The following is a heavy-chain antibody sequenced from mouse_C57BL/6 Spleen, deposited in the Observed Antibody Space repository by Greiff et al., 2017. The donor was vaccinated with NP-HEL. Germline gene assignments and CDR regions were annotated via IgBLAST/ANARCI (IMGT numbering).Heavy chain of an antibody. CDR2: IDPSDSYT. D-gene: IGHD1-1*01. V-gene: IGHV1-69*01. J-gene: IGHJ3*01. Sequence: VQLQQSGAELVMPGASVKLSCKASGYTFTSYWMHWVKQRPGQGLEWIGEIDPSDSYTNYNQKFKGKSTLTVDKSSSTAYMQLSSLTSEDSAVYYCARIYYYGSSYVAYWGQGTLVTVSA. CDR1: GYTFTSYW. CDR3: ARIYYYGSSYVAY.